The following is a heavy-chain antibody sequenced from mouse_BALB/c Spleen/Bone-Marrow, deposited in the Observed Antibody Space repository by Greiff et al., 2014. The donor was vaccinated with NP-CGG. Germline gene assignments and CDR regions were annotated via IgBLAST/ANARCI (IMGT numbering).Heavy chain of an antibody. CDR2: ISDGGGCT. Sequence: EVQRVESGGGLVKPGGSLKLSCAASGFTFSDYYMYWVRQTPEKRLEWVATISDGGGCTYYPDRLWGRFTISRDNAKNTLYLQMSSLKSEDTAMYYCARSGERYGAMDYWGQGTSVTVFS. V-gene: IGHV5-4*02. D-gene: IGHD2-10*02. J-gene: IGHJ4*01. CDR1: GFTFSDYY. CDR3: ARSGERYGAMDY.